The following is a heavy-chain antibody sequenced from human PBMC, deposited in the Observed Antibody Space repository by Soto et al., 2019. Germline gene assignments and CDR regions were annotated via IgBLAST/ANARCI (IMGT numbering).Heavy chain of an antibody. D-gene: IGHD3-3*01. Sequence: QVNLVQSGPEVKKPGASVRVSCRASGYSFTDYGVSWVRQAPGQGLEWMGWISAYSGNTHYAQKFQDRVTMTTGASTTTAYMELRSLTSDDTAVYYCARAATTFGVVTKIDFWGQGALVTVSS. CDR3: ARAATTFGVVTKIDF. CDR2: ISAYSGNT. CDR1: GYSFTDYG. V-gene: IGHV1-18*04. J-gene: IGHJ4*02.